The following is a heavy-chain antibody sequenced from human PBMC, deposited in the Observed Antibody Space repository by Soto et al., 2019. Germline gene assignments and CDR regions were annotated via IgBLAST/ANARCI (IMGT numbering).Heavy chain of an antibody. J-gene: IGHJ4*02. V-gene: IGHV3-33*01. Sequence: GGSLRLSCAASGFTFSSYGMHWVRQAPGKGLEWVAVIWYDGSNKYYADSVKGRFTISRDNSKNTLYLQMNSLRAEDTAVYYCARDLGIYCSSTSCYTENYFDYWGQGALVTVSS. CDR2: IWYDGSNK. D-gene: IGHD2-2*02. CDR1: GFTFSSYG. CDR3: ARDLGIYCSSTSCYTENYFDY.